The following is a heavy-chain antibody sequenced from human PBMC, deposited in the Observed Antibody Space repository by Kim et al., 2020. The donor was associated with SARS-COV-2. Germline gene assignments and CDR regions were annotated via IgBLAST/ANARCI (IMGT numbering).Heavy chain of an antibody. CDR2: INHSGST. CDR1: GGSFSGYY. CDR3: ARAPGVTAVTYYYYGMDV. V-gene: IGHV4-34*01. J-gene: IGHJ6*02. D-gene: IGHD4-4*01. Sequence: SETLSLTCAVYGGSFSGYYWSWIRQPPGKGLEWIGEINHSGSTNYNPSLKSRVTISVDTSKNQFSLKLSSVTAADTAVYYCARAPGVTAVTYYYYGMDVWGQGTTVTVSS.